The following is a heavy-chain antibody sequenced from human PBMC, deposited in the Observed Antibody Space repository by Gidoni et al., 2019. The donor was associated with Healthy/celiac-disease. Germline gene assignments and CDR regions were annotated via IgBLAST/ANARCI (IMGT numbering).Heavy chain of an antibody. CDR2: TYYRSKGYN. V-gene: IGHV6-1*01. J-gene: IGHJ6*02. CDR1: GASVSSNSAA. CDR3: AREGEQQLIYYYYGMDV. D-gene: IGHD6-13*01. Sequence: QVQLQQSGPGLVKPSQTLSLTCSISGASVSSNSAAWNWIRQSPSRGLEWLGRTYYRSKGYNDYAVSVKSRITINPDTSKNQFSLQLNSVTPEDTAVYYCAREGEQQLIYYYYGMDVWGQGTTVTVSS.